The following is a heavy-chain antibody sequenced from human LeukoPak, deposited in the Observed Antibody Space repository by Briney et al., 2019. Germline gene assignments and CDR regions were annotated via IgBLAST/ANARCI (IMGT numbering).Heavy chain of an antibody. V-gene: IGHV4-34*01. D-gene: IGHD3-3*01. CDR3: AREGIDFWSGYPSGLLDY. CDR2: INHSGST. J-gene: IGHJ4*02. CDR1: GGSFSGYY. Sequence: SETLSLTCAVYGGSFSGYYWSWIRQPPGKGLEWIGEINHSGSTNYNPSLKSRVTIPVDTSKNQFSLKLSSVTAADTAVYYCAREGIDFWSGYPSGLLDYWGQGTLVTVSS.